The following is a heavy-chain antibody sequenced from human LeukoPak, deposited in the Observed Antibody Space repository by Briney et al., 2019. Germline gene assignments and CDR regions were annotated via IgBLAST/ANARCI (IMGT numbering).Heavy chain of an antibody. CDR2: ISADGGST. V-gene: IGHV3-43*02. CDR3: AKESGKFDY. Sequence: GGALRLSCVASGLNFHDSAMHWVRQAPGKGLEWVSLISADGGSTFSADSVKGRFSISRDNGKNSLYLQMNSLRSEDTAMYFCAKESGKFDYWGQGTLVTVSS. CDR1: GLNFHDSA. J-gene: IGHJ4*02.